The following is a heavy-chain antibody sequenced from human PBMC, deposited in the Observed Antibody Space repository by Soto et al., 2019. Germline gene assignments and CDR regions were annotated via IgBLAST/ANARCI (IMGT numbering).Heavy chain of an antibody. CDR1: GDSISTFY. D-gene: IGHD3-22*01. J-gene: IGHJ4*02. V-gene: IGHV4-59*01. Sequence: SETLSLTCTVSGDSISTFYWGWMRQSPGKELEWIGYVYYTGSTDYNPSLKSRVTISVDRSKNQFSLKLTSANAADTAVYYCARGRTVRNYADDSSDYFYFFDYWGQGTQVTVSS. CDR2: VYYTGST. CDR3: ARGRTVRNYADDSSDYFYFFDY.